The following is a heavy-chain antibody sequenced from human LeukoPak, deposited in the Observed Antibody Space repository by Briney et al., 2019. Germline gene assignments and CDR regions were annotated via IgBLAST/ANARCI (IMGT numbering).Heavy chain of an antibody. CDR1: GYTFTGYY. CDR2: INPNSGGT. Sequence: GASVKVSCKASGYTFTGYYMHWVRQAPGQGLEWMGWINPNSGGTNYAQKFQGRVTVTRDTSISTAYMELSRLRSDDTAVYYCARVIVEYYYDSSGYSPFDYWGQGTLVTVSS. V-gene: IGHV1-2*02. D-gene: IGHD3-22*01. CDR3: ARVIVEYYYDSSGYSPFDY. J-gene: IGHJ4*02.